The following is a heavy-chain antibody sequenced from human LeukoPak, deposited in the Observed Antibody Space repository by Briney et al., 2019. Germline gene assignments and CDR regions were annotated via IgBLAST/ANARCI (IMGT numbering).Heavy chain of an antibody. CDR1: GGSISSSSYY. Sequence: KPSETLSLTCTVSGGSISSSSYYWGWIRQPPGKGLEWIGSIYYSGSTYYNPSLKSRVTISVDTSKNQFSLKLSSVTAADTAVYYCASDEWFGELLYGFDPWGQGTLVTVSS. D-gene: IGHD3-10*01. V-gene: IGHV4-39*01. CDR3: ASDEWFGELLYGFDP. J-gene: IGHJ5*02. CDR2: IYYSGST.